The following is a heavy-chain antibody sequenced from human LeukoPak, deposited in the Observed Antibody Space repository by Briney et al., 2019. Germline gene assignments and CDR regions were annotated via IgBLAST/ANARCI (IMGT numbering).Heavy chain of an antibody. D-gene: IGHD6-13*01. V-gene: IGHV1-2*02. Sequence: ASVKVSCKASGYTFTSYGISWVRQAPGQGLEWMGWINPNNGDTNYAQKFQGRVTLTRDTSISTAYMELSRLGSDDTAVYYCARDLFLAATEREGDDYWGQGTLVTVSS. CDR1: GYTFTSYG. CDR3: ARDLFLAATEREGDDY. J-gene: IGHJ4*02. CDR2: INPNNGDT.